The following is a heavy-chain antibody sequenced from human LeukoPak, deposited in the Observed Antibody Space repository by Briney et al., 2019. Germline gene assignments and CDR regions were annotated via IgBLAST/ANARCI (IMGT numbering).Heavy chain of an antibody. CDR1: GGSISSYY. CDR2: IYYSGST. CDR3: ARGGYSGYDHYFDY. V-gene: IGHV4-59*01. Sequence: PSETLSLTCTVSGGSISSYYWSWIRQPPGKGLEWIGYIYYSGSTNYNPSLKSRVTISVDTSKNQFSLKLSSVTAADTAVYYCARGGYSGYDHYFDYWGQGTLVTVSS. J-gene: IGHJ4*02. D-gene: IGHD5-12*01.